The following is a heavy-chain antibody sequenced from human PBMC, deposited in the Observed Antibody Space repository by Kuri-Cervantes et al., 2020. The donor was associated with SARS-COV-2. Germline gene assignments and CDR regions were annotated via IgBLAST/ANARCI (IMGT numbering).Heavy chain of an antibody. CDR2: ISYDGSNK. V-gene: IGHV3-30*04. CDR1: GFTFSSYA. CDR3: ARQRGGFLEWLLYYDY. Sequence: GGSLRLSCAASGFTFSSYAMHWVRQAPGKGLEWVAVISYDGSNKYYADSVKGRFTISRDNSKNTLYLQMNSLRAEDTAVYYCARQRGGFLEWLLYYDYWGQGTLVTVSS. D-gene: IGHD3-3*01. J-gene: IGHJ4*02.